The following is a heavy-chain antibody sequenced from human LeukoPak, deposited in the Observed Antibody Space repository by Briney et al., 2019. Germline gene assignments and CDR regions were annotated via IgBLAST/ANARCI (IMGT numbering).Heavy chain of an antibody. CDR1: GFTFSSYG. D-gene: IGHD2-2*01. J-gene: IGHJ4*02. Sequence: GGSLRLSCAASGFTFSSYGMHWVRQAPGKGLEWVAFIRYDGSNKYYADSVKGRFTISRDNSKNTLYLQMNSLRAEDTAVYYCAKDLTYCSSTSCAALDYWGQGTLVTVSS. CDR2: IRYDGSNK. V-gene: IGHV3-30*02. CDR3: AKDLTYCSSTSCAALDY.